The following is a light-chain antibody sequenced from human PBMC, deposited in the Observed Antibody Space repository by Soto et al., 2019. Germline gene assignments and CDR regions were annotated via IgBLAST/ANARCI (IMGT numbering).Light chain of an antibody. Sequence: QSALTQPASVSDSPGQSITISCTGTSSDVGGSNFVSWYQQHPGKPPKLIIYDVANRPSWVSNRFSGSKSGSTASLIISRLQTEDEADYYCVSYTSRTTYVFGTGTKLTVL. V-gene: IGLV2-14*03. J-gene: IGLJ1*01. CDR3: VSYTSRTTYV. CDR1: SSDVGGSNF. CDR2: DVA.